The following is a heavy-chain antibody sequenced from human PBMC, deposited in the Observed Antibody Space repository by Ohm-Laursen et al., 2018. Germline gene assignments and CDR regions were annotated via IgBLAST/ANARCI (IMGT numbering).Heavy chain of an antibody. Sequence: GASVKVSCKASGYTFTSYYMHWVRQAPGQGLEWMGGIIPIFGTANYAQKFQGRVTITADESTSTAYMELSSLRSEDTAVYYCARDRGGSYYYYYYGMDVWGQGTTVTVSS. V-gene: IGHV1-69*13. J-gene: IGHJ6*02. D-gene: IGHD2-15*01. CDR3: ARDRGGSYYYYYYGMDV. CDR1: GYTFTSYY. CDR2: IIPIFGTA.